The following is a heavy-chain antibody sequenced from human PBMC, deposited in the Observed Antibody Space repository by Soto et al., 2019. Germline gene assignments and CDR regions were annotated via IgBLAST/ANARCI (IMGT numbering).Heavy chain of an antibody. CDR1: GASISSNNYY. CDR2: IDYSGST. V-gene: IGHV4-39*01. CDR3: ARLSPFHCSSTTCYQYCYMDL. D-gene: IGHD2-2*01. J-gene: IGHJ6*03. Sequence: QLRLQESGPGLVKPSETLSLTCTVSGASISSNNYYWGWIRQPPGKGLEWIGSIDYSGSTYYNASLKSRATISVDTSKNQFSLKLSSVTAADTSVYYCARLSPFHCSSTTCYQYCYMDLWGKGTTVTVSS.